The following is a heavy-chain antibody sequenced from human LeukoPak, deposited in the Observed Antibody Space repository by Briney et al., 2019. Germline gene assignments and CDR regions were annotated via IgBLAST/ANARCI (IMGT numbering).Heavy chain of an antibody. CDR1: GLTFSRHA. J-gene: IGHJ6*02. CDR2: ISSSGGTK. D-gene: IGHD6-6*01. Sequence: PGGSLRLSCEVSGLTFSRHAMNWVRQAPGKGLEWVSYISSSGGTKYYTDSVKGRFTISRDNPKNTLYLQMNSLRAEDTAVYYCAKDSSSSNYYYGLDVWGQGTTVTVSS. CDR3: AKDSSSSNYYYGLDV. V-gene: IGHV3-48*01.